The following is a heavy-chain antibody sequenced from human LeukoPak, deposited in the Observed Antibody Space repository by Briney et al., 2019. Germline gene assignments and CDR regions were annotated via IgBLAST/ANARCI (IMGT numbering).Heavy chain of an antibody. CDR1: GGSFSGYY. CDR3: ARTRDSGGSDY. Sequence: PSETLSLTCAVYGGSFSGYYWSWIRQPPGKGLEWIGYIYYTGSTNYNPSLKSRVTISVDSSKNQFSLRLSSVTAADTAVYYCARTRDSGGSDYWGQGTLVTVSS. D-gene: IGHD1-26*01. CDR2: IYYTGST. V-gene: IGHV4-59*01. J-gene: IGHJ4*02.